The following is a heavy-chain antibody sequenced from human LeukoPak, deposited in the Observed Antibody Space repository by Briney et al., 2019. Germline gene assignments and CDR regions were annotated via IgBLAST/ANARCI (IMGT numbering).Heavy chain of an antibody. CDR1: GGTFSSYA. Sequence: ASVKVSCKASGGTFSSYAISWVRQAPGQGLEWMGGIIPIFGTANYAQKFQGRVTITADKSTSTAYMELSSLRSEDTAVYYCASTDIVVVVAATRGVFDPWGQGTLVTVSS. D-gene: IGHD2-15*01. CDR3: ASTDIVVVVAATRGVFDP. CDR2: IIPIFGTA. V-gene: IGHV1-69*06. J-gene: IGHJ5*02.